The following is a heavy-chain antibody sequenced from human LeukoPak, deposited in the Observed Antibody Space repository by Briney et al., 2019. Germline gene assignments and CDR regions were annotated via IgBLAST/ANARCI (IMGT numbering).Heavy chain of an antibody. CDR3: VRDPSYGSSWYYYMDV. CDR2: ISSSSFKI. Sequence: PGGSLRLSCAAPEFTFVRYAMNWVRQAPGKGLESVSYISSSSFKIGYADSVKGRFTISRDNSKNSLYLQMDSLRVEDTAVYYCVRDPSYGSSWYYYMDVWGKGTTVTVSS. D-gene: IGHD6-13*01. CDR1: EFTFVRYA. V-gene: IGHV3-48*04. J-gene: IGHJ6*03.